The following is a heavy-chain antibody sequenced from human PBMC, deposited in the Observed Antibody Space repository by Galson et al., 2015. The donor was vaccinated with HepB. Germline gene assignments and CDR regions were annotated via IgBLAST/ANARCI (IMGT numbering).Heavy chain of an antibody. CDR3: ARWIQLWFGAFDY. CDR1: GFTFSSYA. J-gene: IGHJ4*02. V-gene: IGHV3-23*01. CDR2: ISGSGGST. D-gene: IGHD5-18*01. Sequence: SLRLSCAASGFTFSSYAMSWVRQAPGKGLEWVSAISGSGGSTYYADSVKGRFTISRDNSRNTLYLQMTSLRAEDTAVYYCARWIQLWFGAFDYWGQGTLVTVSS.